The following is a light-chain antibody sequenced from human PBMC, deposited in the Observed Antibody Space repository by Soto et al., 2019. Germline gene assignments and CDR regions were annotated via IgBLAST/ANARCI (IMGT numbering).Light chain of an antibody. V-gene: IGKV3-11*01. Sequence: EIVLTQSPGTLSLTPGERATLSCRASQSVGTSLAWYQQKPGQAPSLLISDVSNRATGIPARFSGSGSRTDFTLTISSLEPEDFAVYYCHQHSNWPLTFGGGTMVDI. CDR2: DVS. CDR3: HQHSNWPLT. J-gene: IGKJ4*01. CDR1: QSVGTS.